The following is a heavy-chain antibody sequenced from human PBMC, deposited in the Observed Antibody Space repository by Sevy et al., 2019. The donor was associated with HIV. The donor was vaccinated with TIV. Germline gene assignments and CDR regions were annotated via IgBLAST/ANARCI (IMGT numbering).Heavy chain of an antibody. J-gene: IGHJ6*02. V-gene: IGHV3-11*01. CDR1: GFALSDYY. CDR2: ISGSGDTI. CDR3: ARDHVKDGDLGDYYYYAMDV. Sequence: GGSLRLSCVASGFALSDYYMSWIRQAPGKGLQWISYISGSGDTIYYADSVKGRFTISRDNAKNSLFLQMNSLRAEDTAVYYCARDHVKDGDLGDYYYYAMDVWGQGTRVTVSS. D-gene: IGHD4-17*01.